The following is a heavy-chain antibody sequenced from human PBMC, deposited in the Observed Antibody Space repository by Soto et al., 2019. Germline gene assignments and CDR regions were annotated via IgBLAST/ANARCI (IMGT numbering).Heavy chain of an antibody. V-gene: IGHV3-30*18. CDR2: ISSDGSEK. CDR1: GFTFSNYA. CDR3: ANSWTTLTTGFDF. D-gene: IGHD4-17*01. Sequence: GSLRLSCVASGFTFSNYAIHWVRQAPGKGLGWVAVISSDGSEKYYLDSVRDRFTISRDNSKNTLYLQMNNLRPEDTAMYYCANSWTTLTTGFDFWGQGALVTVYS. J-gene: IGHJ4*02.